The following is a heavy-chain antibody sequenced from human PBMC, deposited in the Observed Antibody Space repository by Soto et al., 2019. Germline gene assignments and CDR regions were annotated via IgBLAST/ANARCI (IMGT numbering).Heavy chain of an antibody. CDR1: GGSISSYY. Sequence: SETLSLTCTVSGGSISSYYWSWIRQPPGKGLEWIGYIYYSGSTNYNPSLKSRVTISVDTPKNQFSLKLSSVTAADTAVYYCARVPTSLSITMVRGVIPPRAYGMDVWGQGTTVTVSS. J-gene: IGHJ6*02. V-gene: IGHV4-59*01. D-gene: IGHD3-10*01. CDR3: ARVPTSLSITMVRGVIPPRAYGMDV. CDR2: IYYSGST.